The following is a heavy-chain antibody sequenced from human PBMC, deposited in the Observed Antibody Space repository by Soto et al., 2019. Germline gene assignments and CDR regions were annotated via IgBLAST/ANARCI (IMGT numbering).Heavy chain of an antibody. V-gene: IGHV4-39*01. Sequence: KASETLSLTCTVSGGSISSSSYYWGWIRQPPGKGLEWIGSIYYSGSTYYNPSLKSRVTISVDTSKNQFSLKLSSVTAADTAVYYCARLSTPDYYDSGEFDPWGQGTLVTVYS. CDR3: ARLSTPDYYDSGEFDP. CDR1: GGSISSSSYY. D-gene: IGHD3-22*01. CDR2: IYYSGST. J-gene: IGHJ5*02.